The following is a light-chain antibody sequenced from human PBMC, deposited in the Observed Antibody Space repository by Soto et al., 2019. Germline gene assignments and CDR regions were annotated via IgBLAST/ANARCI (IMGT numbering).Light chain of an antibody. CDR1: SRDVGGYNY. CDR3: SSYTSSRIVV. V-gene: IGLV2-14*01. Sequence: QSALTQPASVSGSPGQSITISCTGTSRDVGGYNYVSWYQQHPGKAPKLMIYDVSKRPSGVSNRFSGSKSGNTASLTISGLQAEDEADYYCSSYTSSRIVVFGGGTKLTVL. CDR2: DVS. J-gene: IGLJ2*01.